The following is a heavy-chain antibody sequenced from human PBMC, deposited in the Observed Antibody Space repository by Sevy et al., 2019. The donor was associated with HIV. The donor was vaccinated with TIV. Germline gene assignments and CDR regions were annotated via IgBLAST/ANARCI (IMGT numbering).Heavy chain of an antibody. J-gene: IGHJ4*02. CDR1: GGSFSGYY. Sequence: SETLSLTCAVYGGSFSGYYWSWIRQPPGKGLEWIGEINHSGSTNYNPSLKSRVTISVDTSKNQFSLKLSSVTAADTAVYYCARGGLQQLVQGEGIFDYWGQGTLVTVSS. CDR3: ARGGLQQLVQGEGIFDY. D-gene: IGHD6-13*01. V-gene: IGHV4-34*01. CDR2: INHSGST.